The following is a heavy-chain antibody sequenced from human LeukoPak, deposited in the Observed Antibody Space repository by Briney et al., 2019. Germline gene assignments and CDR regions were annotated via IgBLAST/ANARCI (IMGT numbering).Heavy chain of an antibody. D-gene: IGHD3-22*01. CDR3: AKDYYDSSGYYEGFDY. Sequence: GGSLRLSCAASGFTFSSYAMSWVRQATGKGLEWVSASRGSGGSTYYADSVKGRFTISRDNSKNTLYLQMNSLRAEDTAVYYCAKDYYDSSGYYEGFDYWGQGTLVTVSS. V-gene: IGHV3-23*01. J-gene: IGHJ4*02. CDR2: SRGSGGST. CDR1: GFTFSSYA.